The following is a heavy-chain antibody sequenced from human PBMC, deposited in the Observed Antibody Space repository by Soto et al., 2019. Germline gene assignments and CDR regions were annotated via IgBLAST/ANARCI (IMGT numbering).Heavy chain of an antibody. D-gene: IGHD2-15*01. Sequence: SETLSLACTVSGGSISSGGYYWSWIRQHPGKGLEWIGYIYYSGSTYYNPSLKSRVTISVDTSKNQFSLKLSSVTAADTAVYYCARGGGYCSGGSCYVDWFDPWGQGTLVTVSS. CDR2: IYYSGST. CDR1: GGSISSGGYY. V-gene: IGHV4-31*03. CDR3: ARGGGYCSGGSCYVDWFDP. J-gene: IGHJ5*02.